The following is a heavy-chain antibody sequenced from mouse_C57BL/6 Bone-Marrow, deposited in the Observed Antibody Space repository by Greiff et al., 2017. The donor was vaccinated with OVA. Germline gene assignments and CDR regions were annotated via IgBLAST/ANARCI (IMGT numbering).Heavy chain of an antibody. CDR2: ISNGSSTI. D-gene: IGHD1-1*01. V-gene: IGHV5-17*01. CDR3: ARAPYYYSSRYGFAY. J-gene: IGHJ3*01. CDR1: GFTFSDYG. Sequence: DVMLVESGGGLVKPGGSLKLSCAASGFTFSDYGMHWVRQAPETGLEWVAYISNGSSTIYYADTVKGRFTISRDNAKNTLFLQMTSLRSEDTAMYYCARAPYYYSSRYGFAYWGQGTLVTVSA.